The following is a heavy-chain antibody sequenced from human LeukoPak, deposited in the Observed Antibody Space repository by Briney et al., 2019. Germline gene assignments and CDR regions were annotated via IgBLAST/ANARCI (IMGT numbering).Heavy chain of an antibody. V-gene: IGHV3-21*01. CDR2: ISTGSNYI. J-gene: IGHJ4*02. CDR1: GFTFSSYS. Sequence: GGSLRLSCAASGFTFSSYSMNWVRQAPGKGLEWVSSISTGSNYIYYADSVKGRFTISRDNAKNSLYLQMNSLRAEDTAVYYCARAGPGGYCSATSYRNLFDYWGQGTLVTVSS. D-gene: IGHD2-2*03. CDR3: ARAGPGGYCSATSYRNLFDY.